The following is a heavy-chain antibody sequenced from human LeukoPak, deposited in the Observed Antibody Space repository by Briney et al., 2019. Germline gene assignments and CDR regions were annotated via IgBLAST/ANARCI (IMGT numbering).Heavy chain of an antibody. V-gene: IGHV4-59*01. Sequence: SETLSLTCTVSGGSISSYYWSWIRQPPGKGLEWIGYISYSGSTNYNPSLKSRVTILVDTSKNQFSLKLRSATAADTAVYYCARDRGYSYGYDYWGQEPWSPSPQ. CDR3: ARDRGYSYGYDY. CDR1: GGSISSYY. D-gene: IGHD5-18*01. J-gene: IGHJ4*01. CDR2: ISYSGST.